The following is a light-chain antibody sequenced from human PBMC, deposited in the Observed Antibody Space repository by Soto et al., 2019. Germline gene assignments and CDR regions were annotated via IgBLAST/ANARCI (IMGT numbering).Light chain of an antibody. J-gene: IGKJ3*01. CDR2: AAS. V-gene: IGKV1-39*01. CDR3: QQSHSTPAT. CDR1: QSINSY. Sequence: DIQMTQSPSSLPASIGDRVTITCRASQSINSYLNWYQQKPGKAPTLLIYAASNLRSGVPSRFRGGGSGTDFTLSISSLQTEDYATYYCQQSHSTPATFGPGTKVDIK.